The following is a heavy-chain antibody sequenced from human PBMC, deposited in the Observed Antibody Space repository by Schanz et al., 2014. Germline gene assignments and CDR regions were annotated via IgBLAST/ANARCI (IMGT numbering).Heavy chain of an antibody. Sequence: QVQLVESGGGVVQPGRSLRLSCAASGFTFRSYGMHWVRQAPGKGLEWVAPISYDGSIKNHADSVQGRFTISRDNSKNALNLQIASQRAEDTAMYYCARGNITMVRGGDVCSIDIWGQGTMVTVSS. V-gene: IGHV3-33*01. CDR1: GFTFRSYG. CDR2: ISYDGSIK. J-gene: IGHJ3*02. CDR3: ARGNITMVRGGDVCSIDI. D-gene: IGHD3-10*01.